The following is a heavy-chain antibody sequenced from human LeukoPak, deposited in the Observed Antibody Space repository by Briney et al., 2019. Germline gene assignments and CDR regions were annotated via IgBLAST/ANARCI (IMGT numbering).Heavy chain of an antibody. D-gene: IGHD4-23*01. V-gene: IGHV1-58*01. CDR1: GFTFTSSA. CDR3: AAEGRPTVVTFRKGAVDL. J-gene: IGHJ3*01. Sequence: SVKVTCKASGFTFTSSAVQWVRQARGQRLEWIGWIVVGSGNTNYAQKFQERVTITRDMSTSTVYMELSSLRSEDTAVYYCAAEGRPTVVTFRKGAVDLWGQGTMVTVSS. CDR2: IVVGSGNT.